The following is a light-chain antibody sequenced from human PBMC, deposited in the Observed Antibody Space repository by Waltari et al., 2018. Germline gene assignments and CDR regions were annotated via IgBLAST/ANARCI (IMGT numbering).Light chain of an antibody. Sequence: SYELTQPPSVSVSPGQTASITCSGDILGNKYASWYQQKPGQSPLLVVYQDTKRPSGIPERFSGSKSGNAATPTISGTQAMDEADYYCQALGTAAWVFGGGTKLTVL. J-gene: IGLJ3*02. CDR2: QDT. CDR3: QALGTAAWV. V-gene: IGLV3-1*01. CDR1: ILGNKY.